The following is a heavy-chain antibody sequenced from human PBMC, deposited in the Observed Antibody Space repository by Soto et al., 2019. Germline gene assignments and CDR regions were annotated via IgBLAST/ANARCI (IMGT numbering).Heavy chain of an antibody. CDR2: ISGHNGNT. CDR1: GYTLTNYG. V-gene: IGHV1-18*01. Sequence: QVQLVQSGDEVKKTGASVKVSCRASGYTLTNYGISWVRQAPGQGLFWMGWISGHNGNTLYAQNVQGRLTLTIDRSTIAPYMELLSLTSDDSAMYFCVSDWHLSPWGQGTLVTVSS. J-gene: IGHJ5*02. CDR3: VSDWHLSP.